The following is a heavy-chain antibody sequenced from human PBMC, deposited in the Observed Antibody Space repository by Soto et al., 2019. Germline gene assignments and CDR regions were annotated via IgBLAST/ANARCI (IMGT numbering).Heavy chain of an antibody. V-gene: IGHV1-69*02. J-gene: IGHJ4*02. CDR3: AARAAGDSNFDY. D-gene: IGHD6-13*01. Sequence: QVQLVQSGAEVKKPGSSVKVSCKASGGTFSSYTISWVRQAPGQGLEWMGRIIPILGIANYAQKFQGRVTITADKSTSTAYMELSSLRSEDTAVYYCAARAAGDSNFDYWGQGTLVTVSS. CDR2: IIPILGIA. CDR1: GGTFSSYT.